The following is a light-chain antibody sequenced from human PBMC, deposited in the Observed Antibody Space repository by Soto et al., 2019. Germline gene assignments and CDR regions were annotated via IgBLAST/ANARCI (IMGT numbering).Light chain of an antibody. CDR1: SSDIGGYNY. CDR3: SSFTGSNNLYV. CDR2: EVT. Sequence: QSVLTQPPSASGSPGQSVTISCTGTSSDIGGYNYVSWYQQHPGKAPKLMIYEVTKRPSGVPDRFSASRSGNTASLTVSGLQAEDEADYYCSSFTGSNNLYVFGTGTQLTVL. J-gene: IGLJ1*01. V-gene: IGLV2-8*01.